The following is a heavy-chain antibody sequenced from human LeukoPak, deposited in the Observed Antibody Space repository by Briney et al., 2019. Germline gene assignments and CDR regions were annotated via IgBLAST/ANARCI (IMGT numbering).Heavy chain of an antibody. Sequence: ASVKVSCKASGYTFTSYGISWVRQAPGQGLEWMGWISAYNGNTNYAQKLQGRVTMTTDTSTSTAYMELRSLRSDDTAVYYCARDGEGLTMVRGVRSYGMDVWGQGTTVTVSS. CDR2: ISAYNGNT. D-gene: IGHD3-10*01. CDR1: GYTFTSYG. J-gene: IGHJ6*02. V-gene: IGHV1-18*01. CDR3: ARDGEGLTMVRGVRSYGMDV.